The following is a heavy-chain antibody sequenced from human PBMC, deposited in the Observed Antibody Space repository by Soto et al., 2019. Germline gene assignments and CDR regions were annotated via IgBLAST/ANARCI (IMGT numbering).Heavy chain of an antibody. V-gene: IGHV3-30*18. CDR2: IAYDGSIK. CDR1: GLTFSSYG. J-gene: IGHJ6*02. D-gene: IGHD3-3*01. Sequence: VQLVESGGGGVQPGRPLRLSCAASGLTFSSYGMHWVRQAPGKGLEWVAVIAYDGSIKYYADSVKGRFPISKDNSKNTLYLQMNSLRAEDTAVYYCAKEKGAIFGGMDVWGQGTTVTLSS. CDR3: AKEKGAIFGGMDV.